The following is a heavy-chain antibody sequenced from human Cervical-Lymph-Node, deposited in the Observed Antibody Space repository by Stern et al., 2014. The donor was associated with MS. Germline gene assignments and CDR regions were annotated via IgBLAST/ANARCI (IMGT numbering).Heavy chain of an antibody. Sequence: EVQLVQSGGGLVQPGGSLKLSCAASGILFSGASTHWVRQPSGKGLEWIGRIRSKTNGYTTTYTASVKGRFTISRDDSKKTTYLQMNSLKTEDTAVYYCVSDGSGWRNWGQGTLVTVSS. CDR2: IRSKTNGYTT. V-gene: IGHV3-73*01. CDR3: VSDGSGWRN. D-gene: IGHD3-10*01. CDR1: GILFSGAS. J-gene: IGHJ4*02.